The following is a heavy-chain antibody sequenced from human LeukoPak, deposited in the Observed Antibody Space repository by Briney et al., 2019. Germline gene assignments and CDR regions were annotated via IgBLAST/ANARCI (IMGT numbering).Heavy chain of an antibody. J-gene: IGHJ3*02. CDR1: GFTFSTYW. CDR2: IKQDGSEK. V-gene: IGHV3-7*05. D-gene: IGHD7-27*01. Sequence: GGSLRLSCAASGFTFSTYWMSCVRQAPGEGLEWVANIKQDGSEKKYVDSVKGRFTISRDSAKKSLFLQMNSLRPEDTAVYYCARDCWGTPNGVDGFDIWGQGTMVTVSS. CDR3: ARDCWGTPNGVDGFDI.